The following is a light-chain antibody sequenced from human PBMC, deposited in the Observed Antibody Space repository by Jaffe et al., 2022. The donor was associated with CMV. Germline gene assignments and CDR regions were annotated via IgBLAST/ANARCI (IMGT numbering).Light chain of an antibody. Sequence: QSALTQPPAASGAPGQSVTISCTGTSNDVGVYNYVSWYQQHPGKAPKLMIYEVNKRPSGVPDRFSASKSGNTASLTVSGLQADDEADYFCGSYAGINNWVFGGGTKLTVL. V-gene: IGLV2-8*01. CDR3: GSYAGINNWV. J-gene: IGLJ3*02. CDR2: EVN. CDR1: SNDVGVYNY.